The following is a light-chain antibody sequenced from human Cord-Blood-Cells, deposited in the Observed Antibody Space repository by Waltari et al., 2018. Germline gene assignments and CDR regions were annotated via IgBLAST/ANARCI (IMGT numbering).Light chain of an antibody. CDR2: AAS. CDR3: QQSYSTPYN. Sequence: DIQMTQSPSSLSASVGDRVTITCRASQSISSYLNWYQQKPGKAPKLLIYAASSLQSGVPSRVSGSGSGTDFTLTISSLQPEEFATYYCQQSYSTPYNVGQGTKLEIK. CDR1: QSISSY. V-gene: IGKV1-39*01. J-gene: IGKJ2*01.